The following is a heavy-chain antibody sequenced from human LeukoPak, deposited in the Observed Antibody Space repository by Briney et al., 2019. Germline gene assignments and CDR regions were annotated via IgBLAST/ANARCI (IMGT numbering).Heavy chain of an antibody. J-gene: IGHJ5*02. CDR1: GGSISSYY. CDR3: ARHGYYDFWSGYHMAQYNWFDP. D-gene: IGHD3-3*01. CDR2: IYTSGST. V-gene: IGHV4-4*07. Sequence: PSETLSLTCTVSGGSISSYYWSWIRQPAGKGLEWIGRIYTSGSTNYNPSLKSRVTISVDTSKNQFSLKLSSVTAADTAVYYCARHGYYDFWSGYHMAQYNWFDPWGQGTLVTVSS.